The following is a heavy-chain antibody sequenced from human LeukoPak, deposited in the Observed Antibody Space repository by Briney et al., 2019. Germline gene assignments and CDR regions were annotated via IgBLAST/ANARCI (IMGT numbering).Heavy chain of an antibody. CDR3: AKWGDYDVLTGYYVSDY. J-gene: IGHJ4*02. V-gene: IGHV3-23*01. Sequence: PGGSLRLSCAASGFTFSNYAMSWVRQAPGKGLEWVSAITGGGSGIYYADSMKSRFTISRDNSMNTLYLQINGLRAEDTAVYYCAKWGDYDVLTGYYVSDYWGQGTLVTVSS. CDR1: GFTFSNYA. D-gene: IGHD3-9*01. CDR2: ITGGGSGI.